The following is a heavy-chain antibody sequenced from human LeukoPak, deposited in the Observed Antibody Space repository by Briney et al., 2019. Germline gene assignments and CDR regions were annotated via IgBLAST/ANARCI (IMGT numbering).Heavy chain of an antibody. D-gene: IGHD2-15*01. CDR2: IIPIFGTA. CDR3: ARVYCSGGSCYPGGFDP. CDR1: GGTFSSYA. Sequence: ASVKVSCKASGGTFSSYAISWVRQAPGQGLEWMGGIIPIFGTANYAQKFQGRVTITADESTSTAYMELSSLRSEDTAVYYCARVYCSGGSCYPGGFDPWGQGTLVTVSS. V-gene: IGHV1-69*13. J-gene: IGHJ5*02.